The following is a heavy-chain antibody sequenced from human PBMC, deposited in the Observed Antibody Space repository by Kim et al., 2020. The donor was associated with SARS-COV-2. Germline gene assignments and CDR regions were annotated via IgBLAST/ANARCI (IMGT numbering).Heavy chain of an antibody. D-gene: IGHD3-22*01. CDR2: IIPIFGTP. CDR3: ARDAGPYYYDSSGYFPSDC. CDR1: GATFNSYA. V-gene: IGHV1-69*13. Sequence: SVKVSCKASGATFNSYAISWERQAPGQGLEWMGGIIPIFGTPNYAQKFQGRVTITADESTSTAYMELSSLRSEDTAVYYCARDAGPYYYDSSGYFPSDCWGQGTLVTVSS. J-gene: IGHJ4*02.